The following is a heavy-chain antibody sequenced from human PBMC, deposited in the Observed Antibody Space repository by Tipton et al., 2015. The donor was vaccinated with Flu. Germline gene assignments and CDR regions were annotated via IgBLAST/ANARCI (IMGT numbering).Heavy chain of an antibody. V-gene: IGHV3-48*03. CDR3: ATLTGDDY. J-gene: IGHJ4*02. CDR1: GFTFSTYE. Sequence: SLRLSCAASGFTFSTYEMNWVRQAPGKGLEWVSYISSTGTTIYYADSVKGRFTISRDNAKSSLFLQMKSLRVEDTAVYYCATLTGDDYWGQGDLVTVSS. CDR2: ISSTGTTI. D-gene: IGHD7-27*01.